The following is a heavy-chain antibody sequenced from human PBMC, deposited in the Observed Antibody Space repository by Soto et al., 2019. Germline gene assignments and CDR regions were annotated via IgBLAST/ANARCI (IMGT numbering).Heavy chain of an antibody. Sequence: GGSLRLSCAASGFTFSSYSMNWVRQAPGNGLEWVSYISSSSSTIYYADSVKGRFTISRDNAKNSLYLQMNSLRDEDTAVYYCARERTTTGDSYYYYYGMDVWGQGTTVTVS. CDR1: GFTFSSYS. D-gene: IGHD4-4*01. CDR2: ISSSSSTI. J-gene: IGHJ6*02. CDR3: ARERTTTGDSYYYYYGMDV. V-gene: IGHV3-48*02.